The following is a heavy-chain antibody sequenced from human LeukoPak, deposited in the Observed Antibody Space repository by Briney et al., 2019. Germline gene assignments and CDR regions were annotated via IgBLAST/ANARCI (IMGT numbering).Heavy chain of an antibody. CDR3: ARDPYGDYELDY. V-gene: IGHV3-53*01. D-gene: IGHD4-17*01. J-gene: IGHJ4*02. CDR2: IYSGGST. Sequence: GGSLRLSCAASGFTVSSNYMSWVRQAPGKGLEWVSVIYSGGSTYYADSVKGRFTISRDNSKNTLYLQMNSLRAEDTAVYYCARDPYGDYELDYWGQGTLVTVSS. CDR1: GFTVSSNY.